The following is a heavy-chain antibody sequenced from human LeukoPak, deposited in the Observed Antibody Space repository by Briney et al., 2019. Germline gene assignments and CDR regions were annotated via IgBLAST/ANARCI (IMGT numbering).Heavy chain of an antibody. V-gene: IGHV1-2*02. CDR2: INPNSGGT. D-gene: IGHD1-14*01. CDR1: GYTFTGYY. J-gene: IGHJ5*02. CDR3: ARRTTAGSYNWFDP. Sequence: ASVKVSCKASGYTFTGYYMHWVRQAPGQGLEWMGWINPNSGGTNYAQKFQGRVTMTRDTSISTAYMELSRLRSDDTAVYYCARRTTAGSYNWFDPWGQGILVTVSS.